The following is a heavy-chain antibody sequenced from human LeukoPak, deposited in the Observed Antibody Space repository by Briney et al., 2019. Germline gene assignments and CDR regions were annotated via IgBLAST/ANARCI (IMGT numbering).Heavy chain of an antibody. V-gene: IGHV3-30*02. CDR1: GFTFSDYG. Sequence: GGSLRLSCTASGFTFSDYGMHWVRQPPGKGLEWVAIIWYDGSNKKYEDSVKGRFTISRDNSKDTLYLQMNSLRAEDTAVYYCARETGSAVGSTDFDYWGQGTLVTVSS. J-gene: IGHJ4*02. D-gene: IGHD4-17*01. CDR2: IWYDGSNK. CDR3: ARETGSAVGSTDFDY.